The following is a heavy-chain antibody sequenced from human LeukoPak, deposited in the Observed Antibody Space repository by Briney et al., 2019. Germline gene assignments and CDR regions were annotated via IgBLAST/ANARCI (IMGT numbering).Heavy chain of an antibody. J-gene: IGHJ4*02. CDR3: ATPGYCSGGSCLTKAWGY. CDR2: INSNTGGT. V-gene: IGHV1-2*02. D-gene: IGHD2-15*01. CDR1: GYIFTHYF. Sequence: ASVKVSCKASGYIFTHYFVHWLRQAPGQGLEWMRWINSNTGGTNYVQKFQGRVTMTRDTSISTLYMELSSLRSDDTAVYYCATPGYCSGGSCLTKAWGYWGQGTLVTVSS.